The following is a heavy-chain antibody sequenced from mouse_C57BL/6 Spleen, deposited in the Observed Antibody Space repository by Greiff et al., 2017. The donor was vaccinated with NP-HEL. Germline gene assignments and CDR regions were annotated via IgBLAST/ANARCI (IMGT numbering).Heavy chain of an antibody. V-gene: IGHV1-26*01. D-gene: IGHD2-4*01. CDR1: GYTFTDYY. CDR2: INPNNGGT. CDR3: ALGDYDVMDY. J-gene: IGHJ4*01. Sequence: VQLQQSGPELVKPGASVKISCKASGYTFTDYYMNWVKQSHGKSLEWIGDINPNNGGTSYNQKFKGKATLTVDKSSSTAYMELRSLTSEDSAVYYCALGDYDVMDYWGQGTSVTVSS.